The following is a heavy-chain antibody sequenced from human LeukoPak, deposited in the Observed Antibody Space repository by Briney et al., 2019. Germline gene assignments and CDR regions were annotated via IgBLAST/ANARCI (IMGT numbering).Heavy chain of an antibody. CDR1: EFTFSSYA. D-gene: IGHD3-10*01. V-gene: IGHV3-30*04. CDR2: ISYDGSNK. Sequence: SGGSLRLSCAASEFTFSSYAMHWVRQAPGKGLEWVAVISYDGSNKYYADSVKGRFTISRDNSKNTLYLQMNSLRAEDTAVYYCARGSLKARKLLWFGEFPGYWGQGTLVTVSS. CDR3: ARGSLKARKLLWFGEFPGY. J-gene: IGHJ4*02.